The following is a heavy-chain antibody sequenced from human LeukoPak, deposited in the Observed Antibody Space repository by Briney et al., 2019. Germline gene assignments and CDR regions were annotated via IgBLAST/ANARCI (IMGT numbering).Heavy chain of an antibody. CDR1: GGSISSYY. CDR3: ARLQDWFDP. V-gene: IGHV4-59*08. CDR2: IYYSGST. Sequence: SETLSLTCTVSGGSISSYYWSWIRQPPGKGLEWIGYIYYSGSTNYNPSLKSRVTISVDTPKNQFSLKLSSVTAADTAVYYCARLQDWFDPWGQGTLVTVSS. J-gene: IGHJ5*02.